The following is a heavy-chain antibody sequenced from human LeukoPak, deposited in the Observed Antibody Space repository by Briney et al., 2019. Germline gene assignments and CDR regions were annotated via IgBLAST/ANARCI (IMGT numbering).Heavy chain of an antibody. CDR3: AITSRGATVGYFDY. D-gene: IGHD4-23*01. J-gene: IGHJ4*02. CDR2: IYHSGST. CDR1: GYSISSGYY. Sequence: SETLSLTCAVSGYSISSGYYWGWIRQPPGKGLEWIGSIYHSGSTYYNPSLKSRVTISVDTSKNQFSLKLSSVTAADTAVYYCAITSRGATVGYFDYWGQGTLVTVSS. V-gene: IGHV4-38-2*01.